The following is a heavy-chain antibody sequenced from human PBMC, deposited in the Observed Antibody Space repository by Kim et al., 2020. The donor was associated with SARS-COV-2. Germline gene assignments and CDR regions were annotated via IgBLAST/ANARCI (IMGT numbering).Heavy chain of an antibody. CDR1: GFTFDTYA. J-gene: IGHJ6*02. CDR2: ISGGAVNK. D-gene: IGHD2-21*01. CDR3: AKMVIMDGYNYFYYYAMGV. V-gene: IGHV3-23*01. Sequence: GGSLRLSCVASGFTFDTYAMSWVRQAPGKGLEWVSVISGGAVNKFYADSVRGRFTTSRDNSKNTLYLQMNSLRDEDPALYYCAKMVIMDGYNYFYYYAMGVWGQGTTVTVPS.